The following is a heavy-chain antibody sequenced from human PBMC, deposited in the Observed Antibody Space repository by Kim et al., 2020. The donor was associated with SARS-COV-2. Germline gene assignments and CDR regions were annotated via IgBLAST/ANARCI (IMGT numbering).Heavy chain of an antibody. CDR3: ARVNPKGYYFDY. V-gene: IGHV3-11*01. CDR2: ISSSGSTI. J-gene: IGHJ4*02. CDR1: GFTFSDYY. Sequence: GGSLRLSCAASGFTFSDYYMSWIRQAPGKGLEWVSYISSSGSTIYYADSVKGRFTISRDNAKNSLFLQMNSLRAEDTAVYYCARVNPKGYYFDYWGQGTLVTVSS.